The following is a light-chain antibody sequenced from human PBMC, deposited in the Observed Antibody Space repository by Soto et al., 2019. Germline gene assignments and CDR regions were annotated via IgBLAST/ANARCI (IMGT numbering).Light chain of an antibody. CDR1: SSDVGSNNF. J-gene: IGLJ2*01. Sequence: QSALTQPASVSGSPGQSITISCTGTSSDVGSNNFVSWYQQHPGKAPKLMIYEGSQRPSGLSNRFSGSKSGNTASLTISGLQAEDEADYYCCAYARSSTVVFGGGTKLTVL. V-gene: IGLV2-23*01. CDR2: EGS. CDR3: CAYARSSTVV.